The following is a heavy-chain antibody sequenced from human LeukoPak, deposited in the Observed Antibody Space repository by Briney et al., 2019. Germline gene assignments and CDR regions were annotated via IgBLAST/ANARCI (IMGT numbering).Heavy chain of an antibody. Sequence: ASVKVSCKASGGTFSSYAISWVRQAPGQGLEWMGGIIPIFGTANYAQKFQGRVTITADESTSTAYMELSSLGSEDTAVYYCASCGLRWYQENNWFDPWGQGTLVTVSS. CDR3: ASCGLRWYQENNWFDP. CDR2: IIPIFGTA. D-gene: IGHD4-23*01. V-gene: IGHV1-69*13. CDR1: GGTFSSYA. J-gene: IGHJ5*02.